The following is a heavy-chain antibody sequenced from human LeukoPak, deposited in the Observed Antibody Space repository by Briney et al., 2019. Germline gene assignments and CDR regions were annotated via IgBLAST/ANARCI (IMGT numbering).Heavy chain of an antibody. CDR3: TRDISGWYFAFGY. Sequence: PGGSLRLSCAASGFTFSSYWMSWVRKAPGKGLEWVANIKQDGSEKYYVDSVKGRFTISRDNAKNSLYLQMNSLRAEDTAVYYCTRDISGWYFAFGYWGQGTLVTVSS. V-gene: IGHV3-7*01. J-gene: IGHJ4*02. CDR2: IKQDGSEK. D-gene: IGHD6-19*01. CDR1: GFTFSSYW.